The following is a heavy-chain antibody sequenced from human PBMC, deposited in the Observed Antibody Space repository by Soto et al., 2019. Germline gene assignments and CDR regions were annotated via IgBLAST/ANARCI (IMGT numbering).Heavy chain of an antibody. CDR3: ARDRRMTTVSGYDY. J-gene: IGHJ4*02. Sequence: ASVKVSCKASGYTFTSYGISWVRQAPGQGLEWMGWISAYNGNTNYAQKLQGRVTMTTDTSTSTAYMELRSLRSDDTAVYYCARDRRMTTVSGYDYWGQGTLVTVSS. D-gene: IGHD4-17*01. CDR2: ISAYNGNT. CDR1: GYTFTSYG. V-gene: IGHV1-18*01.